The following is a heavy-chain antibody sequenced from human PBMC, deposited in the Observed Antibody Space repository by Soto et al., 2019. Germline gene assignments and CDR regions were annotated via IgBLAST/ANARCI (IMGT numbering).Heavy chain of an antibody. CDR2: INPNSGGT. Sequence: QVQLVQSGAEVKKPGASVKVSCKASGYTFTGYYMHWVRQAPGQGLEWMGWINPNSGGTNYAQKFQGWVTMTRDTSISTAYMELSRLRSDDTAVYYCARAVVAATPWAPLVYYYGMDVWGQGTTVTVSS. J-gene: IGHJ6*02. V-gene: IGHV1-2*04. D-gene: IGHD2-15*01. CDR3: ARAVVAATPWAPLVYYYGMDV. CDR1: GYTFTGYY.